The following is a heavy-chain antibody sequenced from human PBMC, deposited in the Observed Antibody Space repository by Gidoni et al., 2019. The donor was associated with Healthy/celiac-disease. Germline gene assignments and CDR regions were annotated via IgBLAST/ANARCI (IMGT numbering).Heavy chain of an antibody. CDR3: ASGYYDFWSGYYNGIGY. D-gene: IGHD3-3*01. J-gene: IGHJ4*02. V-gene: IGHV4-59*01. CDR1: GGSISSYY. Sequence: QVQLQESGPGLVKPSETLSLTCTVSGGSISSYYWSSIRQPPGKGLEWIGYIYDSGSTNYNPSLKSRVTISVDTSKNQFSLKLSSVTAADTAVYYCASGYYDFWSGYYNGIGYWGQGTLVTVSS. CDR2: IYDSGST.